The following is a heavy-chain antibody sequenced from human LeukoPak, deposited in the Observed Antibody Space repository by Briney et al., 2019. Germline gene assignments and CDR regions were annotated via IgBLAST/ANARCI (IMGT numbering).Heavy chain of an antibody. Sequence: GASVKVSCKASGYTFTSYGISWVRQAPGQGLEWMGWISAYNGNTNYAQKLQGRVTMTTDTSTSTAYMERRSLRSDDTGVYCCARFSSSYSSGYLFDPWGQGTLGTVSS. D-gene: IGHD3-22*01. CDR1: GYTFTSYG. CDR3: ARFSSSYSSGYLFDP. CDR2: ISAYNGNT. V-gene: IGHV1-18*01. J-gene: IGHJ5*02.